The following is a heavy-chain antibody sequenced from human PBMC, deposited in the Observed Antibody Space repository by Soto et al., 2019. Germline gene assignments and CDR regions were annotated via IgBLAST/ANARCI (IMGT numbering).Heavy chain of an antibody. CDR3: VSGGSYYDY. V-gene: IGHV4-59*08. D-gene: IGHD1-26*01. J-gene: IGHJ4*02. CDR1: GGSISSYY. CDR2: IYYSGST. Sequence: QVQLQESGPGLVKPSETLSLTCTVSGGSISSYYWSWIRQPPGKGLEWIGYIYYSGSTNYNPSLKSRVTISVDTSKNQFSLKLSSVTAADTAVYYCVSGGSYYDYWGQGTLVTVSS.